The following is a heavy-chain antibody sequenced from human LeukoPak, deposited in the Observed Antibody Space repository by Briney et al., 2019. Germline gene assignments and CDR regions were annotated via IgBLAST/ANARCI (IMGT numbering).Heavy chain of an antibody. D-gene: IGHD2-2*01. V-gene: IGHV3-23*01. J-gene: IGHJ6*02. CDR1: GFTFSSYA. CDR2: IGGSGDST. CDR3: ARDQVVPAAGYGMDV. Sequence: QPGGSLRFSCAASGFTFSSYAMSWVRQAPGKGLEWVSAIGGSGDSTYYADSVKGRFTISRDNSKNTLYLQMNSLRAEDTAVYYCARDQVVPAAGYGMDVWGQGTTVTVSS.